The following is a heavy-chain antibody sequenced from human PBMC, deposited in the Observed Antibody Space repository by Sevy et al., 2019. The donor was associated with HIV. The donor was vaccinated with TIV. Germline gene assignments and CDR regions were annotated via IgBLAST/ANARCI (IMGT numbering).Heavy chain of an antibody. Sequence: GGSLRLSCAASGFTFSSYGMHWVRQAPGKGLEWVALIWYDGTNKYNADSVNGRFTISRDNSKNTLYLQMNSLRAEDTAVYYCASGAYYYASRSQNFDYWGPGTLVTVSS. D-gene: IGHD3-10*01. J-gene: IGHJ4*02. CDR2: IWYDGTNK. CDR1: GFTFSSYG. V-gene: IGHV3-33*01. CDR3: ASGAYYYASRSQNFDY.